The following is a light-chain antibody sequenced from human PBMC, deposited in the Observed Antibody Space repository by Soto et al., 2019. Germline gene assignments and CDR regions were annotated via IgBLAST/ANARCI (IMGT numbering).Light chain of an antibody. CDR1: SSDVGGYNY. Sequence: QSVLTQPASVSGSPGQSITISCTGTSSDVGGYNYVSWYQQHPGKAPKLMIYEVNNRPSGVSNRFSGSKSGNTASLTISGLQAEDEADYYCSSYAGNNNYVFGTGTKVTVL. CDR3: SSYAGNNNYV. CDR2: EVN. V-gene: IGLV2-14*01. J-gene: IGLJ1*01.